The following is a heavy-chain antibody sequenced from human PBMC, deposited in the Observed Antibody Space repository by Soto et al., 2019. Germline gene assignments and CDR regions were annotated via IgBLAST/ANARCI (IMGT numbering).Heavy chain of an antibody. CDR2: ISSSSQNI. J-gene: IGHJ6*03. D-gene: IGHD3-10*01. Sequence: EVQLVESGGGLVQPGGSLRLSCAASEFTFSTYAMNWVRQAPGKGLEWVSYISSSSQNIRYADSVKGRFTISRDNAKNSLYLHMNSPRAQDTAVYYCARDQSRGQVFYYYMDVWGKGTTVTASS. CDR1: EFTFSTYA. CDR3: ARDQSRGQVFYYYMDV. V-gene: IGHV3-48*01.